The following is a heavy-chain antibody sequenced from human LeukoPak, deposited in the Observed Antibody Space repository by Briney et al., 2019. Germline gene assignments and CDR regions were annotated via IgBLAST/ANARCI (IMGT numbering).Heavy chain of an antibody. V-gene: IGHV4-38-2*02. CDR3: ARAFWTYDGDY. Sequence: SETLSLTCTVSDDSSSTAYYWGWIRQPPGKGLEWIAHMFHSGSTNYNPSLKSRVTISVDTSKNQFSLKLSSVTAADTAVYYCARAFWTYDGDYWGQGTLVTVSS. CDR1: DDSSSTAYY. D-gene: IGHD3/OR15-3a*01. CDR2: MFHSGST. J-gene: IGHJ4*02.